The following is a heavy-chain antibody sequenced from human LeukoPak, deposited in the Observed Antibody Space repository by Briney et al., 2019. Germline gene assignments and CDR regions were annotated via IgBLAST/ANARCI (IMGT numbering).Heavy chain of an antibody. Sequence: ASVNVSCKSAGYTFTGNYMHWVRQAPGQGLEWMGWINHNSGSTNYAQKFQGRVTMTRDTSISTAYMELSRLRSDDTAVYYCAREGGNYFDYWGQGTLVTVSS. CDR1: GYTFTGNY. V-gene: IGHV1-2*02. CDR3: AREGGNYFDY. J-gene: IGHJ4*02. D-gene: IGHD3-16*01. CDR2: INHNSGST.